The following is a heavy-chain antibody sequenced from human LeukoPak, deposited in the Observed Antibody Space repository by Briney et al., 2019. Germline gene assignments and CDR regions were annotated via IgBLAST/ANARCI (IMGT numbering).Heavy chain of an antibody. CDR2: VSFDGSDK. CDR1: GFTFSSYA. J-gene: IGHJ4*02. D-gene: IGHD3-22*01. V-gene: IGHV3-30*04. CDR3: ARDSYDSSGYLVY. Sequence: GGSPRLSCAASGFTFSSYAMHWVRQAPGKGLEWVSVVSFDGSDKYYADSVKGRFTISRDNAKNSLYLQMNSLRAEDTAVYYCARDSYDSSGYLVYWGQGTLVTVSS.